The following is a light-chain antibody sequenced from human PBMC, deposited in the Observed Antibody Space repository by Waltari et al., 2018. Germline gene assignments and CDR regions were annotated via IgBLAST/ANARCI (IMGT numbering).Light chain of an antibody. CDR2: DIS. CDR1: QSVGRY. CDR3: QQRSVWPPVT. J-gene: IGKJ5*01. Sequence: IVLPQSPGTLSVFPGERATLSCRASQSVGRYLAWYQQRPGQAPRLLIYDISTRATGVPARFSGSGSGTDFTLTISSPEPEDSAVYYCQQRSVWPPVTFGPGTRLEIK. V-gene: IGKV3-11*01.